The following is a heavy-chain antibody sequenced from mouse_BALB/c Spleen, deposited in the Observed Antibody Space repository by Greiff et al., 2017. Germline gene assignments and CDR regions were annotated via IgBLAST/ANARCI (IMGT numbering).Heavy chain of an antibody. CDR1: GYSITSGYY. CDR2: ISYDGSN. Sequence: EVKLMESGPGLVKPSQSLSLTCSVTGYSITSGYYWNWIRQFPGNKLEWMGYISYDGSNNYNPSLKNRISITRDTSKNQFFLKLNSVTTEDTATYYCARAFYYYGSSHYWGQGTTLTVSS. J-gene: IGHJ2*01. V-gene: IGHV3-6*02. CDR3: ARAFYYYGSSHY. D-gene: IGHD1-1*01.